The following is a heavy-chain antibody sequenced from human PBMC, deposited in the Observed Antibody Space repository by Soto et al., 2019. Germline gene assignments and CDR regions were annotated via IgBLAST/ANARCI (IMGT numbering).Heavy chain of an antibody. D-gene: IGHD2-15*01. V-gene: IGHV1-3*01. J-gene: IGHJ4*02. Sequence: QVQVVQSGAEVKKPGASVKVSCKASGFTFTTYAIHWVRQAPGQRLEWMRWIHAGNGNTKSSQKFQDRLTITRDTSASTADMELSSMRSEDWAVYYCARDRCSGACNDFDYWGQGSLVTVSS. CDR2: IHAGNGNT. CDR1: GFTFTTYA. CDR3: ARDRCSGACNDFDY.